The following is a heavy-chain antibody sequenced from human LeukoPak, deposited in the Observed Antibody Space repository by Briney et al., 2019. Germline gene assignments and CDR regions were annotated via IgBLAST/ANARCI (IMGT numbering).Heavy chain of an antibody. J-gene: IGHJ4*02. CDR1: GYTLTELS. CDR2: FDPEDGET. D-gene: IGHD3-22*01. CDR3: ATAYYYDSSGYSDEFDY. Sequence: ASVKVSCKVSGYTLTELSMHWVRQAPGKGLEWMGGFDPEDGETIYAQKFQGRVTMTEDTSTDTAYMELSSLRSEDTAVYYCATAYYYDSSGYSDEFDYWGQGTLVTVSS. V-gene: IGHV1-24*01.